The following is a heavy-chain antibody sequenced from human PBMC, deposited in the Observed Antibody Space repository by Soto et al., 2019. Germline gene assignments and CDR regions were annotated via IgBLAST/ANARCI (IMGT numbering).Heavy chain of an antibody. CDR3: ARGGRSAGGYYYYGMDV. D-gene: IGHD6-25*01. V-gene: IGHV4-34*01. Sequence: SETLSLTCAVYGGSFSGYYWSWIRQPPGKGLEWIGEINHSGSTNYNPSLKSRVTISVDTSKNQFSLKLSSVTAADTAVYYCARGGRSAGGYYYYGMDVWGQGTTVTVSS. CDR1: GGSFSGYY. J-gene: IGHJ6*02. CDR2: INHSGST.